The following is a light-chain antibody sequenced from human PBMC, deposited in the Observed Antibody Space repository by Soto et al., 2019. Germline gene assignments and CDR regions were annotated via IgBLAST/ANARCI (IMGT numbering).Light chain of an antibody. Sequence: QSALTQPASVSGSPGQSITISCTGGSSDIGGYNYVSWFQQHPGKVPKLMIYEVTNRPSGVSNRVSGSKSGSMASLTISGLQAEDEADYYCSSYTSSNTLVFGTGTKVTVL. J-gene: IGLJ1*01. V-gene: IGLV2-14*01. CDR2: EVT. CDR1: SSDIGGYNY. CDR3: SSYTSSNTLV.